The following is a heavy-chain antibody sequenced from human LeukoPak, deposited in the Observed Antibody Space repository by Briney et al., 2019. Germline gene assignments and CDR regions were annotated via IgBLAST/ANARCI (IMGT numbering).Heavy chain of an antibody. CDR1: GGTFSSYA. V-gene: IGHV1-69*06. Sequence: ASVKVSRKASGGTFSSYAISWVRQAPGQGLEWMGGIIPIFGTANYAQKFQGRVTITADKSTSTVYMELSGLRSEDTAVYYCAILWGYSSSWYEFWFDPWGQGTLVTVSS. CDR3: AILWGYSSSWYEFWFDP. J-gene: IGHJ5*02. D-gene: IGHD6-13*01. CDR2: IIPIFGTA.